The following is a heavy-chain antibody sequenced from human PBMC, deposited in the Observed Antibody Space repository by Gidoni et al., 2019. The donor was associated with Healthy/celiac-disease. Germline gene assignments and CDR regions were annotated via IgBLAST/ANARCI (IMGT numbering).Heavy chain of an antibody. D-gene: IGHD2-15*01. CDR3: ARATVVGAFDI. V-gene: IGHV3-30-3*01. J-gene: IGHJ3*02. CDR1: GFNFSSDA. Sequence: QVQLVESGVGVVQPGRSLRLSCAASGFNFSSDAMHWVRKAPGKGLEWVAVISYEGSNKYEADYVKGRFTISRDKSKNTLYLQMNSLRAEDKAVYDCARATVVGAFDIWGQGTMVTVSS. CDR2: ISYEGSNK.